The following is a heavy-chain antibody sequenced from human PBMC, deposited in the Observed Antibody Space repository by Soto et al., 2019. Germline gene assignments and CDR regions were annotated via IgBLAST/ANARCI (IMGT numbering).Heavy chain of an antibody. V-gene: IGHV3-72*01. CDR2: SSDKVHSHTT. CDR3: ARGVVSTGYFDY. J-gene: IGHJ4*02. Sequence: EVQLAESGGGLVQPGGSLRLSCAASGFTFSDHYMDWVRQAPGKGLEWVGRSSDKVHSHTTEYAASVKGRFTISRGDSENSLYLQMNSLKTEDTAVYYCARGVVSTGYFDYWGQGTLVTVSS. D-gene: IGHD5-12*01. CDR1: GFTFSDHY.